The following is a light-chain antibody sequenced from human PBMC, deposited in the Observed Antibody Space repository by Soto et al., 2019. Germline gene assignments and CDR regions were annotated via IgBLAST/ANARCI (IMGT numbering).Light chain of an antibody. CDR3: QQRSNLPPT. Sequence: EIVLTQSPATLSLSPGERATLSCRASQSVSSYLAWYRQIPGQAPRLLIYDASKRATGIPDRFSGGGSGTDFTLTISSLEPEDFAVYCCQQRSNLPPTFGQGTRLENK. J-gene: IGKJ5*01. V-gene: IGKV3-11*01. CDR1: QSVSSY. CDR2: DAS.